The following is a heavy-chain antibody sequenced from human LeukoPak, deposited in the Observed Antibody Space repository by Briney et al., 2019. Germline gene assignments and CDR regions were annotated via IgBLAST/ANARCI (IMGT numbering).Heavy chain of an antibody. V-gene: IGHV3-53*01. J-gene: IGHJ4*02. CDR1: GFTVSSNY. D-gene: IGHD4-17*01. CDR3: ARAWGYGDYGFDY. CDR2: IYSGGST. Sequence: PGGSLRLSCAASGFTVSSNYMSWVRQAPGKGLEWVSVIYSGGSTYYADSVKGRFTISRDNSKNTLYLQRNSLRAEDTAVYYCARAWGYGDYGFDYWGQGTLVTVSS.